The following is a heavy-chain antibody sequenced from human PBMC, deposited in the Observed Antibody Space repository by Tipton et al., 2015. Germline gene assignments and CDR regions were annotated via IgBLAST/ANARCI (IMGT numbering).Heavy chain of an antibody. V-gene: IGHV4-59*01. J-gene: IGHJ6*02. CDR1: GTSLSGFY. D-gene: IGHD1-1*01. CDR3: ARENAYYYGMDV. Sequence: TLSLTCTVSGTSLSGFYWTWIRQPPGKGLEWIGYIRYSGGTNYKPSLRGQVSISLDMSKNQFSLKLRSVTAADTAMYFCARENAYYYGMDVWGQGTTVTVSS. CDR2: IRYSGGT.